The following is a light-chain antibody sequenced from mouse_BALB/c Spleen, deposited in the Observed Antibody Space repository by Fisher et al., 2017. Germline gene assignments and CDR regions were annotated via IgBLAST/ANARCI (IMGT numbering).Light chain of an antibody. CDR2: STS. CDR3: QQYSGYPLT. Sequence: DIVMTQTTAIMSASPGEKVTMTCRASSSVSSSYLHWYQQKSGASPKLWIYSTSNLASGVPARFSGSGSGTSYSPTISSVEAEDAATYYCQQYSGYPLTFGGGTKLEIK. J-gene: IGKJ2*01. CDR1: SSVSSSY. V-gene: IGKV4-57-1*01.